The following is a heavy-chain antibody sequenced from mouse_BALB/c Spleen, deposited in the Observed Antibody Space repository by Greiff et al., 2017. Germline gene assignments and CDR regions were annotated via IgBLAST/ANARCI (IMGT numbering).Heavy chain of an antibody. CDR2: ISSGGSYT. V-gene: IGHV5-6-4*01. CDR3: TRDLGVDY. D-gene: IGHD4-1*01. Sequence: EVQGVESGGGLVKPGGSLKLSCAASGFTFSSYTMSWVRQTPEKRLEWVATISSGGSYTYYPDSVKGRFTISRDNAKNTLYLQMSSLKSEDTAMYYCTRDLGVDYWGQGTTLTVSS. CDR1: GFTFSSYT. J-gene: IGHJ2*01.